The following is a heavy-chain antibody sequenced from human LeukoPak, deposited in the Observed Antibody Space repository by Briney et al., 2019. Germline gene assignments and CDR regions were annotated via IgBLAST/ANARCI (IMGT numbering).Heavy chain of an antibody. D-gene: IGHD2-2*01. CDR2: ISDDGSNK. J-gene: IGHJ4*02. CDR3: AKASYCSSTSCRYTRGLDY. Sequence: GGSLRLACAASGFTFSSYGMHWVRQAPGKGLEWVAVISDDGSNKYYADSVKGRFTISRDNSKNTLYLQMNSMRAEDTAVYYCAKASYCSSTSCRYTRGLDYWGQGTLVTVSS. CDR1: GFTFSSYG. V-gene: IGHV3-30*18.